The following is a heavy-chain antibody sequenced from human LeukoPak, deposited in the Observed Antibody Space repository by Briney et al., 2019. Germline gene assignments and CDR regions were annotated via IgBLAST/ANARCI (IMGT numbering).Heavy chain of an antibody. J-gene: IGHJ4*02. D-gene: IGHD2-2*01. Sequence: GGSLRLSCAGSGFTFNNYAMSWVRRAPRKGLEWVSTIMIGGDGKHYADSVKGRFTISRDRSESTLYLQMNGLRADDTAVYYCVRASPRDCSPASCSLFDTWGQGTLVTVSS. CDR2: IMIGGDGK. CDR1: GFTFNNYA. CDR3: VRASPRDCSPASCSLFDT. V-gene: IGHV3-23*01.